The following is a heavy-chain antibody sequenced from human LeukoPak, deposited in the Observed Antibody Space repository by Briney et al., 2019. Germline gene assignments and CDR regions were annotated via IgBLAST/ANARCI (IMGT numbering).Heavy chain of an antibody. V-gene: IGHV3-11*01. CDR1: GFTFSDYY. D-gene: IGHD3-10*01. CDR3: ARDAADYYGSGSYPNWFDP. Sequence: GGSLRLSCAASGFTFSDYYMSWIRQAPGKGLEWVSYISSSGSTIYYADSVKGRFTISRDNAKNSLYLQMNSLRAEDTAVYYCARDAADYYGSGSYPNWFDPWGQGTLVTVSS. J-gene: IGHJ5*02. CDR2: ISSSGSTI.